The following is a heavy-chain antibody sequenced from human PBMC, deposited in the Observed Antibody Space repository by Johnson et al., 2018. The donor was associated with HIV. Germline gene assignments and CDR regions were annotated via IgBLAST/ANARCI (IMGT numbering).Heavy chain of an antibody. Sequence: VQLVESGGVVVQPGGSLRLSCAASGFTFDNYAMHWIRQAPGKGLEWVSLISWDGGSTYYADSVKGRFTISRDNSKNTLYLQMNSLIAEDTAVYYCARVRWLQLVAFDILGQGTMVTVSS. V-gene: IGHV3-43D*03. CDR3: ARVRWLQLVAFDI. CDR1: GFTFDNYA. CDR2: ISWDGGST. J-gene: IGHJ3*02. D-gene: IGHD5-24*01.